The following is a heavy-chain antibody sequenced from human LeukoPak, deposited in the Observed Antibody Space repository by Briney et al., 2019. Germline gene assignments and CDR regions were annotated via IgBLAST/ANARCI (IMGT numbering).Heavy chain of an antibody. CDR1: GGSISSSNW. V-gene: IGHV4-4*02. D-gene: IGHD3-22*01. Sequence: SETLSLTCAVSGGSISSSNWRSWVRQPPGKGLEWIGEIYHSGSTNYNPSLKSRVTISVDTSKNQFSLKLSSVTAADTAVYYCARGSHYYPFDYWGQGTLVTVSS. J-gene: IGHJ4*02. CDR2: IYHSGST. CDR3: ARGSHYYPFDY.